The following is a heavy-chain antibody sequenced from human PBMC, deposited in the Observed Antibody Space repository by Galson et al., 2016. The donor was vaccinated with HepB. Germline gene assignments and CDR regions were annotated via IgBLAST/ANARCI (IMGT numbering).Heavy chain of an antibody. V-gene: IGHV4-4*02. J-gene: IGHJ4*02. D-gene: IGHD2-2*01. CDR2: IYHSGST. CDR3: ARGSVVPTAMFDE. Sequence: SETLSLTCAVSGGSISDDIWWTWVRQPPGKGLEWIGEIYHSGSTNYNPSLKSRVTISIDTSKNQFSLKLSSVTAAATAVYYCARGSVVPTAMFDEWGQGTLVTVSS. CDR1: GGSISDDIW.